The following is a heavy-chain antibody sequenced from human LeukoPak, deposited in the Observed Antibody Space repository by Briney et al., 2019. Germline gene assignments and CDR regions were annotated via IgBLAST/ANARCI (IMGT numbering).Heavy chain of an antibody. V-gene: IGHV3-30*15. CDR2: ISYDGNNK. CDR3: ASSRSGWIYFDY. Sequence: PGRSLRLSCAASGFTFSSYAMHWVRQAPGKGLEWVAVISYDGNNKYYADSVKGRFTISRDNSKNTLYLQMSSLRVEDTAVYYCASSRSGWIYFDYWGQGTLDTVSS. D-gene: IGHD6-19*01. CDR1: GFTFSSYA. J-gene: IGHJ4*02.